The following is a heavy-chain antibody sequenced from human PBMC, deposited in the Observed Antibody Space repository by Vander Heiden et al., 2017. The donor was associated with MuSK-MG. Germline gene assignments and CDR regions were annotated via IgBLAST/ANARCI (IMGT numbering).Heavy chain of an antibody. V-gene: IGHV2-26*01. J-gene: IGHJ2*01. D-gene: IGHD4-17*01. CDR1: GFPLRNARMG. CDR3: AQIEGSGDYYWYFDL. CDR2: ICSNDEK. Sequence: QATLKESAPVLATPTETPTLTCTVSGFPLRNARMGVSWIRQPPGKALEWLAHICSNDEKSYSTARKSRLTISKDTSKSQVVITMTNMETVETATYYCAQIEGSGDYYWYFDLWGRGTMVTVSS.